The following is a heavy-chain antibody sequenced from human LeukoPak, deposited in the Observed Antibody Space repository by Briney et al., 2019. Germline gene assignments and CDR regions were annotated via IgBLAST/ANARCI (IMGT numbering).Heavy chain of an antibody. CDR1: GGSLSYSY. D-gene: IGHD3-10*01. Sequence: SETLSLTCNVSGGSLSYSYWSWVRHAAGKGLQWIGRVYTTGNTNYNPSLKSRVTISVDTSKNQFSLKLSSVTAADTAVYYCARDLRFGDRGPYNWFDPWGQGTLVTVSS. CDR3: ARDLRFGDRGPYNWFDP. J-gene: IGHJ5*02. V-gene: IGHV4-4*07. CDR2: VYTTGNT.